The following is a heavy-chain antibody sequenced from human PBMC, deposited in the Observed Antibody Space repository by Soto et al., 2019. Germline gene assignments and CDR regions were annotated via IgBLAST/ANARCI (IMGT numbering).Heavy chain of an antibody. V-gene: IGHV1-8*01. CDR2: MDPNSGNT. CDR3: ARLVIAAHSYYGMDV. D-gene: IGHD6-13*01. Sequence: ASVKVSCKASGYTFTSYDINWVRPATGQGLEWMGWMDPNSGNTGYAQKFQGRVTMTRNTSISTAYMELSSLRSEDTAVYYCARLVIAAHSYYGMDVWGQGTTVTVSS. J-gene: IGHJ6*02. CDR1: GYTFTSYD.